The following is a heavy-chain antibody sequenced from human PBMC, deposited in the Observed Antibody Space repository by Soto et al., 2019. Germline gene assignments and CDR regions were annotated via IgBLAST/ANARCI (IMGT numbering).Heavy chain of an antibody. V-gene: IGHV4-4*02. CDR1: GASIGTNNW. CDR3: AVPGRGDFDY. CDR2: VYHSGTT. Sequence: QVQLQESGPGLVEPSGTLSLTCAVSGASIGTNNWWSWVRQPPGKGLEWIGEVYHSGTTNCNPSLKSRITISIDKSKNHFSLTLTSMTAADTALYYCAVPGRGDFDYWSQGTLVTVSS. J-gene: IGHJ4*02. D-gene: IGHD5-12*01.